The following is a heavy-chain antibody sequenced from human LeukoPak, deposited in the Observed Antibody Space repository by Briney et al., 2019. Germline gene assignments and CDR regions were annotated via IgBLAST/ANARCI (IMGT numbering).Heavy chain of an antibody. D-gene: IGHD5-18*01. V-gene: IGHV4-4*07. CDR1: GGSISSYY. Sequence: SETLSLTCTVSGGSISSYYWSWIRQPAGKGLEWIGRIYTSGSANYDPSLKSRVTMSVDTSKNQFSLKLNSVTAADTAVYYCVRDGQGYSYGYDYWGQGTLVTVSS. CDR3: VRDGQGYSYGYDY. CDR2: IYTSGSA. J-gene: IGHJ4*02.